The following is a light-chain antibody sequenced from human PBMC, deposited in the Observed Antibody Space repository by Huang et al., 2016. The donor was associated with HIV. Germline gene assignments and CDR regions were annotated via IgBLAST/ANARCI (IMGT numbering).Light chain of an antibody. J-gene: IGKJ3*01. Sequence: EIVLTQSQGTLSLSPGERATLSCRASQSVGIYLAWYQQKPGQAPRLLIYGATTRVTGIPERFSGGGSGTDFTLSISRLEPEDFAVYYCQQYERPPDTFGPGTKVNIK. V-gene: IGKV3-20*01. CDR2: GAT. CDR1: QSVGIY. CDR3: QQYERPPDT.